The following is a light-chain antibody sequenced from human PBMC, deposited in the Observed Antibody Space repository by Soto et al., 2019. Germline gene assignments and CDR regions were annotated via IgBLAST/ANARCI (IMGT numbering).Light chain of an antibody. Sequence: EMVLTQSPGTLSLSPGERATLSCRASQSVSSSYLAWYQQKPGQAPRLLIHGASSRATGIPDRFSGSGSATDFTLTISRLGPEGFAVYYCQQYGSSRTFGQGTKVEIK. V-gene: IGKV3-20*01. CDR1: QSVSSSY. CDR2: GAS. J-gene: IGKJ1*01. CDR3: QQYGSSRT.